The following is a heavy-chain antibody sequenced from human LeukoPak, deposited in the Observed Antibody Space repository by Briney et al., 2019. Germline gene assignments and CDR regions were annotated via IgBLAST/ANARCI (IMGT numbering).Heavy chain of an antibody. CDR3: ARESSNYDSSGYYYLFDY. D-gene: IGHD3-22*01. J-gene: IGHJ4*02. V-gene: IGHV1-2*02. Sequence: GASVKVSCKASGYTFTGYYMHWERQAPGQGLEWMGWINPNSGGTNYAQKFQGRVTMTRDTSISTAYMELSRLRSDDTAVYYCARESSNYDSSGYYYLFDYWGQGTLVTVSS. CDR1: GYTFTGYY. CDR2: INPNSGGT.